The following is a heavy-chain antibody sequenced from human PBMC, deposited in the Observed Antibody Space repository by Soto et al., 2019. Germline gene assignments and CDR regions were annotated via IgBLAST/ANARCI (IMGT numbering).Heavy chain of an antibody. V-gene: IGHV3-74*01. Sequence: EVQLVESGGGLVQPGGSLRLSCAASGFTFSTYWMHWVRQAPGKGLVWVSRIDTDGSSTNYADSVKGRFTISRDNAKNTLYLQMNSLRAEDTAVYYCTRWLSDQPFDYWGQGTLVTVSA. CDR2: IDTDGSST. CDR1: GFTFSTYW. D-gene: IGHD2-21*01. J-gene: IGHJ4*02. CDR3: TRWLSDQPFDY.